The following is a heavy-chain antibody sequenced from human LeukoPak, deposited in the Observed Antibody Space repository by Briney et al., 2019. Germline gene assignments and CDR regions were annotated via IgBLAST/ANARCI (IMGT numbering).Heavy chain of an antibody. J-gene: IGHJ5*02. CDR3: AVTAGYYYDSSGYYH. D-gene: IGHD3-22*01. V-gene: IGHV4-34*01. CDR1: GGSFSGYY. CDR2: INHSGST. Sequence: SETLSLTCAVYGGSFSGYYWSWIRQPPGKGLEWIGEINHSGSTNYNPSLKSRVTMSVDTSKNQFSLKLSSVTAADTAVYYCAVTAGYYYDSSGYYHWGQGTLVTVSS.